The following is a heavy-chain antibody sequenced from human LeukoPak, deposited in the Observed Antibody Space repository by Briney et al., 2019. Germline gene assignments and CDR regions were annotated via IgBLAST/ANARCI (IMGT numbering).Heavy chain of an antibody. CDR3: AKKHIYGATPFFDY. V-gene: IGHV3-23*02. J-gene: IGHJ4*02. Sequence: GGSLRLSCAASGFTFSSHAMGWVRQAPGKGLEWIPAISAGGDRTYYIDTVKGRFTISRDNSKSTLYLHLNSLRVDDTAVYFFAKKHIYGATPFFDYWGQGTLVTVSS. CDR1: GFTFSSHA. CDR2: ISAGGDRT. D-gene: IGHD5-18*01.